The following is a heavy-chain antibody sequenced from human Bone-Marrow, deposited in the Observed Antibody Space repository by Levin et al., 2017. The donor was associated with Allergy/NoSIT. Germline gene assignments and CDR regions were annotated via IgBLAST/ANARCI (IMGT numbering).Heavy chain of an antibody. Sequence: GESLKISCAASGFTFSRYSTNWVRQAPGKGLEWVSSISSSGNYMYYADSVKGRFTISRDNAKNSLYLQMNSLRAEDTAVYYFARAYCSGGSCYHSLDHWGQGTLVTVSA. CDR2: ISSSGNYM. CDR3: ARAYCSGGSCYHSLDH. CDR1: GFTFSRYS. V-gene: IGHV3-21*01. D-gene: IGHD2-15*01. J-gene: IGHJ4*02.